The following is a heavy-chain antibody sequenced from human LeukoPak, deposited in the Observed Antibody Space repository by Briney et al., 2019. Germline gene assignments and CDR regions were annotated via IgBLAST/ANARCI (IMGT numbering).Heavy chain of an antibody. Sequence: GGSLRLSCEVSGFTFSSYAMNWVRQAPGKGLEWVSAISGSGGSTYYADSVKSRFTISRDNSKNTLYLQMNSLRAEDTAVYYCAKARYSSGPTDYWGQGTLVTVSS. CDR1: GFTFSSYA. CDR2: ISGSGGST. V-gene: IGHV3-23*01. CDR3: AKARYSSGPTDY. D-gene: IGHD6-19*01. J-gene: IGHJ4*02.